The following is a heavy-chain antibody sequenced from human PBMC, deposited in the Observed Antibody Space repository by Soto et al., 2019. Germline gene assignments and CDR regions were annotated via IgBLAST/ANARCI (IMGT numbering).Heavy chain of an antibody. CDR2: IYNSGNT. J-gene: IGHJ3*02. V-gene: IGHV4-31*03. Sequence: QVQLQESGPGLVKPSQTLSLTCTVSVGSIGSGGYYWSWIRQHPGTGLEWIGYIYNSGNTYYNPSLKSRLSISGDTSKNQFSLKMSSVTAADTAVYYCARVAYCGGDCFSGATNSFDIWGQGTMVTVSS. D-gene: IGHD2-21*02. CDR1: VGSIGSGGYY. CDR3: ARVAYCGGDCFSGATNSFDI.